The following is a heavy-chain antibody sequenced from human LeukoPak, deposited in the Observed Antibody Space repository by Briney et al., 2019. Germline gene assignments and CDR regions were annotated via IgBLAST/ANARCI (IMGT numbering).Heavy chain of an antibody. CDR2: ISSSANTL. Sequence: GGSLRLSCAASGFTFSSYEMNWVRQAPGKGLEWVSYISSSANTLYYADSVKGRFTISRDNSKNSLYLQMNSLRTEDTALYYCAKDPTGGYSSGWRYFDYWGQGTLVTVSS. D-gene: IGHD6-19*01. J-gene: IGHJ4*02. V-gene: IGHV3-48*03. CDR3: AKDPTGGYSSGWRYFDY. CDR1: GFTFSSYE.